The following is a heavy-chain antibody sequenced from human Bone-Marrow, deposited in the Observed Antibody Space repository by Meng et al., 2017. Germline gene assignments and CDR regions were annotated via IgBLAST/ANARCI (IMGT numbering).Heavy chain of an antibody. Sequence: SLKISCAASGFTFDDYAMHWVRQAPGKGLEWVSGISWNSGSIGYADSVKGRFTISRDNAKNSLYLQMNSLRAEDMALYYCAKYSYGLGDYFDYWGQGALVTVSS. CDR2: ISWNSGSI. CDR1: GFTFDDYA. V-gene: IGHV3-9*03. J-gene: IGHJ4*02. CDR3: AKYSYGLGDYFDY. D-gene: IGHD3-10*01.